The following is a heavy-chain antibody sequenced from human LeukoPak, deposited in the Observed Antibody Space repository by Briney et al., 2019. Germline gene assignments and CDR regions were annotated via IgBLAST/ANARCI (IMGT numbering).Heavy chain of an antibody. CDR3: ARDHSGTQDY. D-gene: IGHD1-1*01. CDR2: IWDDGSNE. CDR1: GFSFSNYG. J-gene: IGHJ4*02. V-gene: IGHV3-33*01. Sequence: GRSLRLSCAASGFSFSNYGMHWVRQAPGKGLEWVAVIWDDGSNEYYADSVKGRFTIFRDNRRNTLYLQMNSLRAEDTAVYSCARDHSGTQDYWGQGTLVTVSS.